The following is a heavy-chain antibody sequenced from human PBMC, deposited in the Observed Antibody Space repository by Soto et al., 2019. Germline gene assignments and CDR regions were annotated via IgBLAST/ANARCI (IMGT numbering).Heavy chain of an antibody. J-gene: IGHJ5*02. CDR2: IYSGGAT. CDR1: GFSVSSSH. CDR3: AKLGPYGSESYSFRYNWIDP. D-gene: IGHD3-10*01. Sequence: EVQLVDSGGGLIQPGGSLRLSCAASGFSVSSSHMIWVRQAPGKGLEWVSVIYSGGATYYAVSVKGRFTISRDRSKNTVYLQMEGVRTEDTAVYHCAKLGPYGSESYSFRYNWIDPWGQGTLVTVSS. V-gene: IGHV3-53*01.